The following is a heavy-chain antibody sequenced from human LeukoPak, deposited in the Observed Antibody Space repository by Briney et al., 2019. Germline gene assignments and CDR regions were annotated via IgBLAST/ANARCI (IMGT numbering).Heavy chain of an antibody. D-gene: IGHD5-18*01. CDR2: ISSSSSYI. Sequence: GGSLRLSCAASGFTFSSYSMNWVRQAPGKGLEWVSSISSSSSYIYYADSVKGRFTISRDNAKNSLYLQMNGLRAEDTAVYYCARDLRGYSYGPDYWGQGTLVTVSS. J-gene: IGHJ4*02. V-gene: IGHV3-21*01. CDR3: ARDLRGYSYGPDY. CDR1: GFTFSSYS.